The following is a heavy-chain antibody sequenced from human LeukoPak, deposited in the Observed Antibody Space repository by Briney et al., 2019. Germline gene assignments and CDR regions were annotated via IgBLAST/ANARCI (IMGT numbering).Heavy chain of an antibody. D-gene: IGHD1-14*01. J-gene: IGHJ3*02. CDR1: RFTVSSNY. V-gene: IGHV3-53*01. CDR3: ARDLFGYNAFDI. CDR2: IYSGGCI. Sequence: PGGSLRLSCAASRFTVSSNYMSWVRQAPGKGLEWVSVIYSGGCIYYADSVKGRFTISRDNSKNTLYLQMNSLRAEDTAMYYCARDLFGYNAFDIWGQGTMVTVSS.